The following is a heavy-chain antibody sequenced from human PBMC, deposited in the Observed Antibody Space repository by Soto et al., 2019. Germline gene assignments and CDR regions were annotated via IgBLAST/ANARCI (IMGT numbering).Heavy chain of an antibody. V-gene: IGHV5-51*01. CDR1: GYSFTNYW. CDR3: AKAVTSGWFYYGMDV. CDR2: IYPGDSDT. Sequence: LGESLKISCQGSGYSFTNYWIAWVRQMPGKGLEYMGIIYPGDSDTRYSPSFQGQVTISVDKSISTAYLQWSSLKASDTAMFYCAKAVTSGWFYYGMDVWGQGTTVTVSS. J-gene: IGHJ6*02. D-gene: IGHD6-13*01.